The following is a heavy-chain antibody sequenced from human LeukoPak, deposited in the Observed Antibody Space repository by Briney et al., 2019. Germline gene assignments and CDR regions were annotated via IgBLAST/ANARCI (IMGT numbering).Heavy chain of an antibody. Sequence: SETLPLTCTVSGGSISSYYWSWIRQPPGKGLEWIGYIYYSGSTNYNPSLKSRVTISVDTSKNQFSLKLSSVTAADTAVYYCASQSGSYTAEYFQHWGQGTLVTVSS. D-gene: IGHD1-26*01. CDR1: GGSISSYY. CDR2: IYYSGST. J-gene: IGHJ1*01. CDR3: ASQSGSYTAEYFQH. V-gene: IGHV4-59*08.